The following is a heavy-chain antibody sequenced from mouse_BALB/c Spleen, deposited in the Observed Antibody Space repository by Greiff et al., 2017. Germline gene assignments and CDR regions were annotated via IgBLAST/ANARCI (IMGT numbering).Heavy chain of an antibody. CDR2: ISSGGSYT. V-gene: IGHV5-9-3*01. Sequence: EVQRVESGGGLVKPGGSLKFSCAASGFTFSSYAMSWVRQTPEKRLEWVATISSGGSYTYYPDSVKGRFTISGDNAKNTLYLQMSSLTSEDTAMYYCARRGYGNYDAMDYWGQGTSVTVSS. D-gene: IGHD2-10*02. J-gene: IGHJ4*01. CDR1: GFTFSSYA. CDR3: ARRGYGNYDAMDY.